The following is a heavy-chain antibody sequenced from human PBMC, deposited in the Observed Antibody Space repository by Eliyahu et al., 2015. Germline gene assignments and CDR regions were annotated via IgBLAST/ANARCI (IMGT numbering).Heavy chain of an antibody. CDR1: GGSMVXYY. CDR3: ARATDNCAGGVCSXDMDV. D-gene: IGHD2-8*02. V-gene: IGHV4-59*01. Sequence: QVQLQESGPGLVKPSETLSLTCTVSGGSMVXYYWSWXRQPPGKGLEWIGYIFYSGHTYYSPSLKSRVSISVDTSKNHFSLNLTSVTAADTAVYFCARATDNCAGGVCSXDMDVWGKGTTVTVSS. CDR2: IFYSGHT. J-gene: IGHJ6*03.